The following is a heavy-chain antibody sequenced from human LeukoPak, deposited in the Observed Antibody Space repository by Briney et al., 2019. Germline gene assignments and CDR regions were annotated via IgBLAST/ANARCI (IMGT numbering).Heavy chain of an antibody. J-gene: IGHJ4*02. CDR3: AKGRILWFGEQSDFDY. D-gene: IGHD3-10*01. Sequence: AGGSLRLSCAASGFTFTKYGMSWVRQAPGKGLEWISTISDSGAYTYYADFVKGRFTVSRDNSKNMVFLEVNSLRAEDTATYFCAKGRILWFGEQSDFDYWGQGTLVTASS. V-gene: IGHV3-23*01. CDR1: GFTFTKYG. CDR2: ISDSGAYT.